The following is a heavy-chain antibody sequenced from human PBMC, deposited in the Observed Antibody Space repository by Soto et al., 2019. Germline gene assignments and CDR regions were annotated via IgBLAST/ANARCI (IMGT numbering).Heavy chain of an antibody. CDR3: ASRWGGVFDI. CDR2: IYYSGST. D-gene: IGHD1-26*01. Sequence: QVQLQESGPGLVKPSETLSLTCTVSGGSISSYYWSWIRQPPGKGLEWIGYIYYSGSTNYNPSLTGPVTLSVEPSNHQLSLMLSSVTAADTAVYYCASRWGGVFDIWGQGTMVTVSS. V-gene: IGHV4-59*08. J-gene: IGHJ3*02. CDR1: GGSISSYY.